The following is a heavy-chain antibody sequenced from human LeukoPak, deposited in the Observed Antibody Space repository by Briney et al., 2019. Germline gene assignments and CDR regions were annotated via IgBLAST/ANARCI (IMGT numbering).Heavy chain of an antibody. CDR1: DGSTSSYY. V-gene: IGHV4-59*01. CDR3: ARDRNWNYDY. J-gene: IGHJ4*02. CDR2: IYYSGST. D-gene: IGHD1-1*01. Sequence: PSETLSLTCSVSDGSTSSYYWSWIRQPPGKGLEWIGYIYYSGSTNYNPSLKSRVTISVDTSKNQFSLKLSSVTAADTAVYYCARDRNWNYDYWGQGTLVTVSS.